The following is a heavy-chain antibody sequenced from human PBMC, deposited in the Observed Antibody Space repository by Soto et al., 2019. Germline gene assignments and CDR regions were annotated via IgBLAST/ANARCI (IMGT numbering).Heavy chain of an antibody. CDR3: ARDGEQAYCGGDCPGPNYYYGLQV. Sequence: SVKVSCKASGYTFTGYYMHWVRQAPGQGLEWMGWINPNSGGTNQAQKFQGRVTMTRDTSISTAYMELSRLRSDDTAVYYCARDGEQAYCGGDCPGPNYYYGLQVWGQGTTVTVSS. CDR2: INPNSGGT. CDR1: GYTFTGYY. V-gene: IGHV1-2*02. J-gene: IGHJ6*02. D-gene: IGHD2-21*02.